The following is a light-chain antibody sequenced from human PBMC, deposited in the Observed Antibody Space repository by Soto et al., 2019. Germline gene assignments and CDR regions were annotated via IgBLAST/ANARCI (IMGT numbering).Light chain of an antibody. J-gene: IGLJ1*01. CDR1: SSDVGAYKY. V-gene: IGLV2-14*01. Sequence: QSVLTQPASVSRSPGQSVTISCTGTSSDVGAYKYVSWYQQHPGKAPKLMIYEVSNRPSGVSNRFSGSKSGNTASLTISGLQADDEADYYCNSYAGDIIRFVFGTGTKVTVL. CDR2: EVS. CDR3: NSYAGDIIRFV.